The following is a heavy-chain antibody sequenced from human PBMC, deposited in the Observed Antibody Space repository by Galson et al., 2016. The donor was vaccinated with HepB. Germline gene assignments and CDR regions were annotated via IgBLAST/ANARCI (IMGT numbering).Heavy chain of an antibody. CDR1: GGSFSGHY. J-gene: IGHJ6*02. Sequence: SETLSLTCAVYGGSFSGHYWSWIRQSPGKGLEWIGEINHTGSTEYNPSLKSRVTISVDTSKNQFSLNLNSVTAADTAVYYCVRVAMVRGGLGRTVSNGMHVGGQGTTVSVSS. D-gene: IGHD3-10*01. CDR3: VRVAMVRGGLGRTVSNGMHV. CDR2: INHTGST. V-gene: IGHV4-34*01.